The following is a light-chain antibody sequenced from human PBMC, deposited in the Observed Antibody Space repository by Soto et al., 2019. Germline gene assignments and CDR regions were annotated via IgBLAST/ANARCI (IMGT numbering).Light chain of an antibody. CDR3: QQCNNWPLT. Sequence: EIVLTQSPATLSLSPGERATLSCRASQSIGIYLAWYRQKPGQAPTLLIYGASNRATGIPARFSASGSGTDFTLTITSLEPEDFAVYYCQQCNNWPLTFGGGTKVEIK. J-gene: IGKJ4*01. V-gene: IGKV3-11*01. CDR2: GAS. CDR1: QSIGIY.